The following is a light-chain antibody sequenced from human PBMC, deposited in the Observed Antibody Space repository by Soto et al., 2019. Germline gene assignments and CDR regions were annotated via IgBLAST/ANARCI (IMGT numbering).Light chain of an antibody. CDR3: QQYNSYSWT. Sequence: DLQMTQSPSTLSASVGDRVTITCRASQSISNWLAWYQHKPGKAPKFLIYDASNLESGVPSRFSGSGSGTEFTLTISSLQPDDFATYYCQQYNSYSWTFGQGTKVEIK. CDR2: DAS. J-gene: IGKJ1*01. CDR1: QSISNW. V-gene: IGKV1-5*01.